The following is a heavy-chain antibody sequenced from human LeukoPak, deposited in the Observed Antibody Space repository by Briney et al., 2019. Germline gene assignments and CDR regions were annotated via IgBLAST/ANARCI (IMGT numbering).Heavy chain of an antibody. V-gene: IGHV3-23*01. J-gene: IGHJ3*02. CDR3: AKDLSYSYDI. CDR1: GFIFKDFP. CDR2: ISAGGDLT. D-gene: IGHD2-15*01. Sequence: GGSLRLSCAVSGFIFKDFPMTWVRQAPGKGLEWLSGISAGGDLTFHADSLKGRFTISRDNSKNTVYLEMDSLRADDTALYRCAKDLSYSYDIWGQGTKVTVSS.